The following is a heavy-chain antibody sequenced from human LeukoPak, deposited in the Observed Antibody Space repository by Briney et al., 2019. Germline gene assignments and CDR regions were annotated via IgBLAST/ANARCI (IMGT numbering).Heavy chain of an antibody. Sequence: GGSLRLSCAASGFTFDDYAMHWVRQAPGKGLEWVSGISWNSGSIGYADSVKGRFTISRDNAKNSLYLQMNSLRAEDTAVYYCASHPGGPGAFDIWGQGTVVTVSS. J-gene: IGHJ3*02. V-gene: IGHV3-9*01. CDR3: ASHPGGPGAFDI. CDR2: ISWNSGSI. D-gene: IGHD3-10*01. CDR1: GFTFDDYA.